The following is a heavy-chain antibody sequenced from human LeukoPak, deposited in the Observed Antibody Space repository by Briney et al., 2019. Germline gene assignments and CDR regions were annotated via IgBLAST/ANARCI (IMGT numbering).Heavy chain of an antibody. CDR1: GLTFSSYA. Sequence: GGSLRLSCAASGLTFSSYAMHWVRQAPGKGLEWVAVISYDGSNKYYADSVKGRFTISRDNSKNTLYLQMNSLRAEDTAVYYCARSRGYRSGWPFDIWGQGTMVTVSS. D-gene: IGHD6-19*01. V-gene: IGHV3-30-3*01. CDR3: ARSRGYRSGWPFDI. CDR2: ISYDGSNK. J-gene: IGHJ3*02.